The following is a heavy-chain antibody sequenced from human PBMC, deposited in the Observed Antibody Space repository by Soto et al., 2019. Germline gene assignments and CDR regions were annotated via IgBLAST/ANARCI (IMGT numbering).Heavy chain of an antibody. Sequence: SQTLSLTFAISGDSVSTNSAPWDWIRQSPSRGLEWLGRTYFRSKWYSDYAESVKSRITINADTSKNLFSLQLNFVTPEDTAVYYCVRDGYSSSYDFDYWGQGTLVTVSS. CDR2: TYFRSKWYS. CDR3: VRDGYSSSYDFDY. J-gene: IGHJ4*02. V-gene: IGHV6-1*01. CDR1: GDSVSTNSAP. D-gene: IGHD6-6*01.